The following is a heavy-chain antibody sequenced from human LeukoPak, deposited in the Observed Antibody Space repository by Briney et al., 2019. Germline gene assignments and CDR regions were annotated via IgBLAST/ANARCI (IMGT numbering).Heavy chain of an antibody. D-gene: IGHD2-2*01. CDR1: GGTFRSYA. CDR3: ALQTAALDY. CDR2: ISAYNGNT. J-gene: IGHJ4*02. Sequence: ASVKVSCKASGGTFRSYAISWVRQATGQGLEWMGWISAYNGNTNYAQKLQGRVTMTTDTSTSTAYMELRSLRSDDTAVYYCALQTAALDYWGQGTLVTVSS. V-gene: IGHV1-18*01.